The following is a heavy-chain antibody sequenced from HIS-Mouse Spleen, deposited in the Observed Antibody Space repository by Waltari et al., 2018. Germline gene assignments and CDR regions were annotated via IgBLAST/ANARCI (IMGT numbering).Heavy chain of an antibody. CDR1: GGSISSSSYY. V-gene: IGHV4-39*07. Sequence: QLQLQESGPGLVKPSETLSLTCTVSGGSISSSSYYWGWIRQPPGKGLEWIGSIYYSGSTYYSPSLNSQVTISVDTSKNQFSLKLSSVTAADTAVYYCAREIPYSSSWYDWYFDLWGRGTLVTVSS. J-gene: IGHJ2*01. D-gene: IGHD6-13*01. CDR2: IYYSGST. CDR3: AREIPYSSSWYDWYFDL.